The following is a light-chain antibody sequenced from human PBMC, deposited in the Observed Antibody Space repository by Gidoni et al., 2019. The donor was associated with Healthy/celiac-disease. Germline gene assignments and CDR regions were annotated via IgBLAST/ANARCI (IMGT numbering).Light chain of an antibody. CDR1: QSVSSY. CDR2: DAS. J-gene: IGKJ5*01. Sequence: EIVLTQSPATLSLSPGERATLPCRASQSVSSYLAWYQQKPGQAPRLLIYDASNRATGIPARFSGSGSGTDFTLTISRLEPEDFAVYYCQQRSNWLITFGQGTRLEIK. CDR3: QQRSNWLIT. V-gene: IGKV3-11*01.